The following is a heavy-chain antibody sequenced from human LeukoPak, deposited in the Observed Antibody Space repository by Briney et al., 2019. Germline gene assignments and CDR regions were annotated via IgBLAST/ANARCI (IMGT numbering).Heavy chain of an antibody. CDR2: INHSGST. CDR1: GGSFSGYY. V-gene: IGHV4-34*01. CDR3: ARHGLRYFDWLSFDY. J-gene: IGHJ4*02. Sequence: PSETLSLTCAVYGGSFSGYYWSWIRQPPGKGLEWIGEINHSGSTNYNPSLKSRVTISVDTSKNQFSLKLSSVTAADTAVYYCARHGLRYFDWLSFDYWGQGTLVTVSS. D-gene: IGHD3-9*01.